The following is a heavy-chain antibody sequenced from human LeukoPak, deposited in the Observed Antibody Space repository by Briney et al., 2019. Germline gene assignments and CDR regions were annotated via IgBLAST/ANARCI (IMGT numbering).Heavy chain of an antibody. D-gene: IGHD2-2*01. V-gene: IGHV3-15*01. Sequence: GGSLGLSCAASGFTFSNAWMSWVRQAPGKGLEWVGRIKSKTDGGTTDYAAPVKGRFTISRDDSKNTLYLRMNSLKTEDTAVYYCTTDTIVVVPAALPRDYWGQGTLVTVSS. CDR1: GFTFSNAW. J-gene: IGHJ4*02. CDR3: TTDTIVVVPAALPRDY. CDR2: IKSKTDGGTT.